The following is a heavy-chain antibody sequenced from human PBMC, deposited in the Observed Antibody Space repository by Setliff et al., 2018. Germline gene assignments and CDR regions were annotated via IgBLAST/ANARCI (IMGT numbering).Heavy chain of an antibody. CDR1: GFTFSAHY. V-gene: IGHV3-72*01. Sequence: PGGSLRLSCAASGFTFSAHYMDWLRQAPGKGLEWVGRIRNKDNSYTTEYAASVKGRFTISSDDSKSIAYLRMNSLKIEDTAVYYCTRDFWPESSGFAFGQWGQGTLVTVSS. CDR2: IRNKDNSYTT. CDR3: TRDFWPESSGFAFGQ. D-gene: IGHD3-22*01. J-gene: IGHJ4*02.